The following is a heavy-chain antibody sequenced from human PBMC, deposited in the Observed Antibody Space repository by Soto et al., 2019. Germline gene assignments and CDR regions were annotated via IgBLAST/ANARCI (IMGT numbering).Heavy chain of an antibody. J-gene: IGHJ5*02. CDR1: GCTFSSYS. Sequence: PGGSLRLSCAASGCTFSSYSMNCVRQAPGEGLEWISYISTTSSRIYYADSVRGRFTISRDDAKNSLYLQLNSLRDEDTAVYYCARHVFPGIPVAGTWFGPWGQGILVTVSS. CDR3: ARHVFPGIPVAGTWFGP. CDR2: ISTTSSRI. D-gene: IGHD6-19*01. V-gene: IGHV3-48*02.